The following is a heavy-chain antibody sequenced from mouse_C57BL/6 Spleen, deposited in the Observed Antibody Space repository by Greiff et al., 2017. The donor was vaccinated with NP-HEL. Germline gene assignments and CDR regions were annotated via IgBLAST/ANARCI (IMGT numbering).Heavy chain of an antibody. D-gene: IGHD1-1*01. CDR1: GYTFTSYW. Sequence: QVQLQQPGAELVKPGASVKLSCKASGYTFTSYWMQWVKQRPGQGLEWIGEIDPSDSYTNYNQKFKGKATLTVDTSSSTAYMQLSSLTSEDSAVYYCARTTLIYDSTYDYWGQGTTLTVSS. V-gene: IGHV1-50*01. J-gene: IGHJ2*01. CDR3: ARTTLIYDSTYDY. CDR2: IDPSDSYT.